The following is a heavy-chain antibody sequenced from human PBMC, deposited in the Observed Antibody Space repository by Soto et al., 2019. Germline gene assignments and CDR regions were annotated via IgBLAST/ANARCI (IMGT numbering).Heavy chain of an antibody. V-gene: IGHV1-58*01. CDR2: IVVGSGNT. J-gene: IGHJ4*02. CDR1: GFTFTSSA. CDR3: AAANYYDSSGSDY. D-gene: IGHD3-22*01. Sequence: ASVKVSCKASGFTFTSSAVQWVRQAGGQRLEWIGWIVVGSGNTNYAQKFQERVSITRDMSTSTAYMELSSLRSEDTAVYYCAAANYYDSSGSDYWGQGTLVTVSS.